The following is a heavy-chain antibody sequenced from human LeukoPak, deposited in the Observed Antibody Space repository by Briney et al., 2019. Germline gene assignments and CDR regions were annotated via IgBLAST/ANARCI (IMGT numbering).Heavy chain of an antibody. Sequence: PRGSLRLSCTASGFTLSSYEMSWIRQAPGKGLEWVSSIDYSGGETHYADSGKGRFTISRDNSKNTLYLQLGSLRGDDTAVYYCANDGRGSFTLDFWGQGTLVTVSS. CDR1: GFTLSSYE. V-gene: IGHV3-23*01. CDR2: IDYSGGET. J-gene: IGHJ4*02. D-gene: IGHD1-26*01. CDR3: ANDGRGSFTLDF.